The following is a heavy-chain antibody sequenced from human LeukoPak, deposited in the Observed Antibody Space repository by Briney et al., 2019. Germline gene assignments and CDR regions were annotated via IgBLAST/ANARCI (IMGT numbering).Heavy chain of an antibody. Sequence: RSETLSLTCTVSGGSIGTYYWSWIRQSPGKGLEWIGYIYVTGSTRYNPYLQGRVTISVDTSRNQFFLKMSSVTAADTAVYYCARHIGGGIEDMDVWGKGTKVTVSS. V-gene: IGHV4-59*08. CDR2: IYVTGST. J-gene: IGHJ6*03. CDR3: ARHIGGGIEDMDV. D-gene: IGHD3-16*02. CDR1: GGSIGTYY.